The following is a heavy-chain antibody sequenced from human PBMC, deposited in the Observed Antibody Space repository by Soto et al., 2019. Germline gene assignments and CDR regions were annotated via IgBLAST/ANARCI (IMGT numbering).Heavy chain of an antibody. Sequence: GSLRLSCAASGFTFSSYSMNWVRQAPGKGLEWVSSISSSSSYIYYADSVKGRFTISRDNAKNSLYLQMNSLRAEDTAVYYCARDRGGYSGYEPAGDYYYYGMDVWGQGTTVTVSS. CDR1: GFTFSSYS. CDR3: ARDRGGYSGYEPAGDYYYYGMDV. V-gene: IGHV3-21*01. D-gene: IGHD5-12*01. J-gene: IGHJ6*02. CDR2: ISSSSSYI.